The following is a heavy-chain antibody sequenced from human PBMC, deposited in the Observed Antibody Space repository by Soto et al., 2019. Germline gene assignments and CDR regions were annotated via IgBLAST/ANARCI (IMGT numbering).Heavy chain of an antibody. D-gene: IGHD2-2*01. CDR2: IYPGDSDT. CDR1: GYSFTSYW. J-gene: IGHJ4*02. Sequence: EVQLVQSGAEVKKPGESLKISCKGSGYSFTSYWIGWVRQMPGKGLEWMGIIYPGDSDTRYSPSFQGQVTISADKSISTAYLQWSSLKASDTAMYYCARQADSLLPADNHLDYWGQGTLVTVSS. V-gene: IGHV5-51*01. CDR3: ARQADSLLPADNHLDY.